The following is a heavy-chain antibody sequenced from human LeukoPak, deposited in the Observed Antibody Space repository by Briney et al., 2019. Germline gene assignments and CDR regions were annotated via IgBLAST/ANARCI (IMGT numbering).Heavy chain of an antibody. CDR1: GFTFSSYS. V-gene: IGHV3-21*01. CDR2: ISSSSSYI. CDR3: ASKSTQSAFDI. J-gene: IGHJ3*02. Sequence: GGSLRLSCAASGFTFSSYSMNWVRQAPGKGLEWVSSISSSSSYIYYADSVKGRFTISRDNAKNPLYLQMNSLRAEDTAVYYCASKSTQSAFDIWGQGTMVTVSS. D-gene: IGHD4-11*01.